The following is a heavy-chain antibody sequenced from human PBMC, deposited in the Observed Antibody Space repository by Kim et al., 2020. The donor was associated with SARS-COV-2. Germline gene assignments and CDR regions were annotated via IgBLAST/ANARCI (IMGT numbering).Heavy chain of an antibody. D-gene: IGHD1-26*01. Sequence: GGSLRLSCAASGFTFSDYYMSWIRQAPGKGLEWVSYISSGSSYTNYADSVKGRFTISRDNAKNSLYLQMNSLRAEDTAVYYCARWKPRWELLRHYYYGMDVWGQGTTVTVSS. J-gene: IGHJ6*02. CDR2: ISSGSSYT. CDR1: GFTFSDYY. V-gene: IGHV3-11*06. CDR3: ARWKPRWELLRHYYYGMDV.